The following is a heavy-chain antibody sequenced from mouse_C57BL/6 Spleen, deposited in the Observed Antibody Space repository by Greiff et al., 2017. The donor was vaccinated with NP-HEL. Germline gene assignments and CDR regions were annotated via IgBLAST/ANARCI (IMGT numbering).Heavy chain of an antibody. CDR1: GYTFTSYG. D-gene: IGHD1-1*01. CDR2: IYPRSGNT. Sequence: QVQLQQSGAELARPGASVKLSCKASGYTFTSYGISWVKQRTGQGLEWIGEIYPRSGNTYYNEKFKGKATLTADTSSSTAYMELRSLTSEDSAVYFCASRGGAYGSSYDWYFDVWGTGTTVTVSS. CDR3: ASRGGAYGSSYDWYFDV. J-gene: IGHJ1*03. V-gene: IGHV1-81*01.